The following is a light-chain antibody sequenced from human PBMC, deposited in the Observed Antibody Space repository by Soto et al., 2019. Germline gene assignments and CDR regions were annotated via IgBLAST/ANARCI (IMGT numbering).Light chain of an antibody. Sequence: EIVLTRSPGTLSLSPEERATLSCRASQRVDDSHLAWYRLRPGQAPRLLIYGASTRATGIPDRFSGSGSGTDFSLTIRGLKPEDFAVYYCQQYGSSGTFGQGTKVDIK. CDR1: QRVDDSH. CDR3: QQYGSSGT. V-gene: IGKV3-20*01. CDR2: GAS. J-gene: IGKJ1*01.